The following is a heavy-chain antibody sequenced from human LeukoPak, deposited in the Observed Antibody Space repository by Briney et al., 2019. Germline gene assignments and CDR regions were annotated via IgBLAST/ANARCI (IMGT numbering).Heavy chain of an antibody. CDR1: GFTFSSYG. V-gene: IGHV3-30*18. D-gene: IGHD1-1*01. Sequence: PGGSLRLSCAASGFTFSSYGMHWVGQAPGKGLEWVAVISYDGSNKYYADSVKGRFTISRDNSKNTLYLQMNSLRAEDTAVYYCAKEAGTTGFHYYYGMDVWGQGTTVTVSS. CDR3: AKEAGTTGFHYYYGMDV. J-gene: IGHJ6*02. CDR2: ISYDGSNK.